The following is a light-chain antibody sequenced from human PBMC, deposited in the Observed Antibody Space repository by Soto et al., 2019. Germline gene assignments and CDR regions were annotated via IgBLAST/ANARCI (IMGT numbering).Light chain of an antibody. CDR1: QSLVYSDGNTY. CDR3: MQGTHTPWT. CDR2: KVS. V-gene: IGKV2-30*01. J-gene: IGKJ1*01. Sequence: DVVMTQSPLSLPVTLGQPASISCRSSQSLVYSDGNTYLNWFQQRPGQSPRRLIYKVSNRDSGVPDRFSGSGSGTDFTLKISRVAAEDVGVYYCMQGTHTPWTFGQGTKV.